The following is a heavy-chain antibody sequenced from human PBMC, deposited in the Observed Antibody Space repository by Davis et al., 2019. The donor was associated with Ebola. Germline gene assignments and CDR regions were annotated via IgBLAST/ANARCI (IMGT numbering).Heavy chain of an antibody. CDR3: ARAQFPTTSDH. V-gene: IGHV1-18*01. J-gene: IGHJ4*02. CDR1: GYTFTKFA. CDR2: INPHNGNT. D-gene: IGHD1-1*01. Sequence: ASVKVSCKASGYTFTKFAINWVRQAPGQGLEWMGWINPHNGNTNYAQNVQGRVTMTTDTSTSTAYMEVGILRSDDTAVYYCARAQFPTTSDHWGQGTLVTVSS.